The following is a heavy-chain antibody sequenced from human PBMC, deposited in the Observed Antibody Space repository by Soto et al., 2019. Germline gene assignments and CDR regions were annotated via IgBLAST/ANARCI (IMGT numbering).Heavy chain of an antibody. CDR3: ARGDYYGSGSSSMDV. Sequence: ESGGGLVQPGGSLRLSCAASGFTLSSYWMSWVRQAPGKGLEWVANIKQDGSEKYYVDSVKGRFTISRDNAKNSLYLQMNSLRAEDTAVYYCARGDYYGSGSSSMDVWGKGTTVTVSS. J-gene: IGHJ6*03. V-gene: IGHV3-7*01. D-gene: IGHD3-10*01. CDR1: GFTLSSYW. CDR2: IKQDGSEK.